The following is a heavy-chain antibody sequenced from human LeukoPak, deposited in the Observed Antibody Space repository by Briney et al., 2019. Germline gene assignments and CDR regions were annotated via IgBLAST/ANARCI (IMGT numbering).Heavy chain of an antibody. CDR1: GYTFTSYY. V-gene: IGHV1-46*01. J-gene: IGHJ4*02. Sequence: ASVKVSCKASGYTFTSYYMHWVRQAPGQGLEWVGIINPSGGSTSYAQKFQGRVTMTRDMSTSTVYMELSSLRSEDTAVYYCARREYYYDSSGYYSYFDYWGQGTLVTVSS. CDR3: ARREYYYDSSGYYSYFDY. D-gene: IGHD3-22*01. CDR2: INPSGGST.